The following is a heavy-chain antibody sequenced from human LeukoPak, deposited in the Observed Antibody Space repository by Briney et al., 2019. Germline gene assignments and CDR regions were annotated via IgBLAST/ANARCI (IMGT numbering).Heavy chain of an antibody. V-gene: IGHV3-30*04. D-gene: IGHD2-2*01. CDR2: ISFDGSNK. CDR1: GFTFSDYA. Sequence: PGKSLRLSCAASGFTFSDYAMHWVRHTPGKGLEWVAVISFDGSNKFFADSMKGRFTISRDNSKNTVYLQMSSLRAEDTVVYFCARDGYCSSTNCPYYLDYWGQGTLVTVSS. J-gene: IGHJ4*02. CDR3: ARDGYCSSTNCPYYLDY.